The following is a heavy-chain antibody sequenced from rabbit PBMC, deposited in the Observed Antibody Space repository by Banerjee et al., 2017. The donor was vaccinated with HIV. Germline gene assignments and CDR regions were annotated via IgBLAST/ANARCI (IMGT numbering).Heavy chain of an antibody. CDR2: ISTGDGST. J-gene: IGHJ4*01. D-gene: IGHD6-1*01. V-gene: IGHV1S47*01. Sequence: QEQLVESGGGLVTLGGSLKPTCKASGIDFSSSFWISWVRQAPGKGLEWIGCISTGDGSTDYATWVNGRFTIASDNAQNTLYLQLNSLTAADTATYFCARGGPSGYGGYGYVTEGYRLWGPGTLVTVS. CDR1: GIDFSSSF. CDR3: ARGGPSGYGGYGYVTEGYRL.